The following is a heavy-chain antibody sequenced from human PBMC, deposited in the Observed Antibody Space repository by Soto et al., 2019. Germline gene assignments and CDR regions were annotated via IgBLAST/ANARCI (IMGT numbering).Heavy chain of an antibody. V-gene: IGHV4-30-2*01. D-gene: IGHD3-22*01. CDR1: GGSISSGGYS. Sequence: SETLSLTCAVSGGSISSGGYSWSWIRQPPGKGLEWIGYIYHSGSTYYNPSLKSRVTISVDRSKDQFSLKLSSVTAADTAVYYCARAMIVVDLNWFDPWGQGTLVTVSS. CDR2: IYHSGST. CDR3: ARAMIVVDLNWFDP. J-gene: IGHJ5*02.